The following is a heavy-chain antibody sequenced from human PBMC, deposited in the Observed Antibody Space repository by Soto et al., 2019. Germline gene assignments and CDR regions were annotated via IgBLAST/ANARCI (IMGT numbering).Heavy chain of an antibody. CDR3: AHRTTTVTGWFDP. V-gene: IGHV2-5*02. J-gene: IGHJ5*02. CDR1: GFSLTTSGAG. Sequence: QITLKESGPTLVKPTQTLTLTCTFSGFSLTTSGAGVGWTRHPPGRALQWLALIYWDDEKRYSPSLKSKLTISNDTSKNQGVLTMPSMDPAATATYVCAHRTTTVTGWFDPWGQGTLVTVSS. CDR2: IYWDDEK. D-gene: IGHD4-17*01.